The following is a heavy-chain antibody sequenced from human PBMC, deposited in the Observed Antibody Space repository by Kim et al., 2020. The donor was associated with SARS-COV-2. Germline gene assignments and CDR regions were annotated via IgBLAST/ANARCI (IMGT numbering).Heavy chain of an antibody. CDR1: GITFSNYW. CDR3: ANNWESGS. Sequence: GGSLRLSCAASGITFSNYWVNWVRQAPGKGLEWVANINQDESYQYYVDSVRGRFTISRDNARNSVYLQMNSLRAEDTAVYYCANNWESGSWGQGTLVTVS. CDR2: INQDESYQ. V-gene: IGHV3-7*03. J-gene: IGHJ5*02. D-gene: IGHD1-1*01.